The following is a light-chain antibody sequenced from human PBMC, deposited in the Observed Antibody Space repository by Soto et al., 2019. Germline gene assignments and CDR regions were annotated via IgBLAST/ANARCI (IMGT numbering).Light chain of an antibody. Sequence: QSALTQPASVSGSPGQSITISCTGTSSDVGGYNYVSWYQHHPGKAPKLMIYDVSNRPSGVSNRFSGSKSGNTASLTISGLQAEDEADYYCRSYTSSSTLLFGGGTKLTVL. V-gene: IGLV2-14*03. CDR1: SSDVGGYNY. CDR2: DVS. J-gene: IGLJ2*01. CDR3: RSYTSSSTLL.